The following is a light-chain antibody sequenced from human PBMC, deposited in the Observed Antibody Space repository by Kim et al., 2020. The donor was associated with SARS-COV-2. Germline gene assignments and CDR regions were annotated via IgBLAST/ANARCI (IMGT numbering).Light chain of an antibody. Sequence: SYELTQPRSVSVSPGQTASITCSGDGLGDKYASWYQQKPGQSPVLVIYQDIKRPSGIPERFSGSNSGSTATLTISGTQAMDEADFFCLAWDSSTVAFGGGTQLTVL. J-gene: IGLJ2*01. CDR2: QDI. CDR1: GLGDKY. V-gene: IGLV3-1*01. CDR3: LAWDSSTVA.